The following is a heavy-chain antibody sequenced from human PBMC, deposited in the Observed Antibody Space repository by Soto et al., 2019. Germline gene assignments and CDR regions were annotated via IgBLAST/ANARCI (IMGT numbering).Heavy chain of an antibody. J-gene: IGHJ4*02. CDR3: EREIYNENYDFWSGYLYYFDY. Sequence: ASVKVSCKASGYTFTSYYMHWLRQDPGQGLEWMGIIKPSGGSTSYAQKFQGRVTMTRDTSTSTVYMELSSLRSEDTAVYYCEREIYNENYDFWSGYLYYFDYWAQGTLVTVSS. CDR1: GYTFTSYY. D-gene: IGHD3-3*01. CDR2: IKPSGGST. V-gene: IGHV1-46*01.